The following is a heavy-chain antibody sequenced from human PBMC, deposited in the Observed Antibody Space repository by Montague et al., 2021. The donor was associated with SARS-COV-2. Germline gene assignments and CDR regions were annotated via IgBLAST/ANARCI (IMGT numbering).Heavy chain of an antibody. D-gene: IGHD5-12*01. Sequence: TLSLTCTVSGGSISSGSYYWSWIRQPAGKGLEWIGRIYTSGSTNYNPSLKSRVTISVDTSKNQFSLKLSSVTAADTAVYYCARMGWLRGWFDPGGQGTLVTVSA. CDR2: IYTSGST. CDR1: GGSISSGSYY. V-gene: IGHV4-61*02. J-gene: IGHJ5*02. CDR3: ARMGWLRGWFDP.